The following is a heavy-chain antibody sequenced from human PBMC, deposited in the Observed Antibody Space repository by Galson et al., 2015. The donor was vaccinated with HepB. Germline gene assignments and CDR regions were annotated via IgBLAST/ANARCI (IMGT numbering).Heavy chain of an antibody. V-gene: IGHV4-30-4*01. CDR2: IYYSGST. Sequence: TLSLTCTVSGGSISSGDYYWSWIRQPPGKGLEWIGYIYYSGSTYYNPSLKSRVTISVDTSKNQFSLKLSSVTAADTAVYYCAQTGPSTTAVDYWGQGTLVTVSS. J-gene: IGHJ4*02. CDR3: AQTGPSTTAVDY. CDR1: GGSISSGDYY. D-gene: IGHD1-1*01.